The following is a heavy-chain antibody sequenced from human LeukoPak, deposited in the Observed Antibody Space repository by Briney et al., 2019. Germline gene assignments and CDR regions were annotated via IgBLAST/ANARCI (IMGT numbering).Heavy chain of an antibody. CDR3: AGEPVVGATRFNLDY. D-gene: IGHD1-26*01. CDR1: GYTFTGYY. J-gene: IGHJ4*02. V-gene: IGHV1-2*02. CDR2: INPNSGGT. Sequence: AALKVSCKASGYTFTGYYMHWVRQAPGQGLEWMGWINPNSGGTNYAQKFQGRVTMTRDTSISTAYMELSRLRSDDTAVYYCAGEPVVGATRFNLDYWGQGTLVT.